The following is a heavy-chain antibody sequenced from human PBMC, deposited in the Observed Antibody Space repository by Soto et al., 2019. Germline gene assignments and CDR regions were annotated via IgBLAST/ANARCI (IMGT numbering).Heavy chain of an antibody. V-gene: IGHV3-21*01. Sequence: EVQLVESGGGLVKPGGSLRLSCAASGFTFSSYSMNWVRQAPGKGLEWVSSISSSSSYIYYADSVKGRFTISRDNAKNSLYLQMNSLRAEDTAVYYCAREAGYDYVWGSYRSIDYWGQGTLVTVSS. CDR3: AREAGYDYVWGSYRSIDY. CDR1: GFTFSSYS. D-gene: IGHD3-16*02. CDR2: ISSSSSYI. J-gene: IGHJ4*02.